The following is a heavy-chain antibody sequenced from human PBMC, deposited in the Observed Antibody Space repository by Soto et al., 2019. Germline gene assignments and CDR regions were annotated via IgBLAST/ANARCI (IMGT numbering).Heavy chain of an antibody. D-gene: IGHD1-1*01. Sequence: ASVKVSCKASGYTFFNYGISWVRQAPGQGLEWMGWISAYNGNTNYAQIFQDRVTMTTDPPTKTAYMELRSLRSDDTAMYYCARRITTSSWFDPWGQGTLVSLL. CDR3: ARRITTSSWFDP. CDR1: GYTFFNYG. J-gene: IGHJ5*02. CDR2: ISAYNGNT. V-gene: IGHV1-18*01.